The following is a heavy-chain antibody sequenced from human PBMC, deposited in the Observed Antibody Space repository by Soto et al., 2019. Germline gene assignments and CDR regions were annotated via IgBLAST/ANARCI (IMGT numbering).Heavy chain of an antibody. Sequence: QVQLQESGPGLVKTSQTLSLTCTVSGGSISSGGYYWSWIRQHPGKGLEWIGYIYYSGSTYYNPSLKSRVTISVDTSKNQFSLKLSSVTAADTAVYYCARARRTGTTLWFDPWGQGTLVTVSS. CDR3: ARARRTGTTLWFDP. V-gene: IGHV4-31*03. J-gene: IGHJ5*02. CDR1: GGSISSGGYY. D-gene: IGHD1-7*01. CDR2: IYYSGST.